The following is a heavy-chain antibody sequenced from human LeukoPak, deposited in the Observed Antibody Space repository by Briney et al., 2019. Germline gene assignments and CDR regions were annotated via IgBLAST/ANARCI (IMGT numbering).Heavy chain of an antibody. J-gene: IGHJ5*02. Sequence: GGSLRLSCAASGFTFNDFYMSWIRQAQGKWLEWLSYINIGGTNTHYADSVKGRFTISRDNAKKSLYLEMNNLRAEDTAVYYCATDGAGFDAWGQGVLVTVSS. CDR3: ATDGAGFDA. V-gene: IGHV3-11*01. CDR2: INIGGTNT. CDR1: GFTFNDFY.